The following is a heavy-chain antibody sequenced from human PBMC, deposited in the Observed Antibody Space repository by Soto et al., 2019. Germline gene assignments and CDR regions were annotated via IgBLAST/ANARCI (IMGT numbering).Heavy chain of an antibody. CDR2: ISYDGSNK. V-gene: IGHV3-30*18. Sequence: QVPLVESGGGVVQPGRSLRLSCAASGFTFSSYGMHWVRQAPGKGLEWVAVISYDGSNKYYADSVKGRFTISRDNSKNTLYLQMNSLRAEDTAVYYCAKGEVRGRPQFFDYWGQGTLVTVSS. CDR1: GFTFSSYG. J-gene: IGHJ4*02. CDR3: AKGEVRGRPQFFDY. D-gene: IGHD3-10*01.